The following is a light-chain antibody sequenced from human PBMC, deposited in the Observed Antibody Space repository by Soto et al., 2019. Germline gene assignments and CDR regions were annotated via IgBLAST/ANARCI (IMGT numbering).Light chain of an antibody. CDR3: QRDYSTSLT. V-gene: IGKV1-39*01. CDR1: QSINTY. Sequence: DIQMTQSPSSLSASVGDRVTITCRASQSINTYLHWYQQKPGKAPNLLIYAASTLQSGVPAGLSGSRSGTGFTVKSSSFQPEHFATYFCQRDYSTSLTIGGGTKVDI. CDR2: AAS. J-gene: IGKJ4*01.